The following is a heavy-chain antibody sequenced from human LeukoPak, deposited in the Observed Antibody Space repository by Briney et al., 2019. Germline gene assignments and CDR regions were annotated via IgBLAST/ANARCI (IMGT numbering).Heavy chain of an antibody. CDR1: GGSISSYY. V-gene: IGHV4-59*01. CDR2: IYYSGST. CDR3: ARDGRIAVAGMDYFDY. Sequence: KPSGTLSLTCTVSGGSISSYYWSWIRQPPGKGLEWIGYIYYSGSTNYNPSLKSRVTISVDTSKNQFSLKLSSVTAADTAVYYCARDGRIAVAGMDYFDYWGQGTLVTVSS. J-gene: IGHJ4*02. D-gene: IGHD6-19*01.